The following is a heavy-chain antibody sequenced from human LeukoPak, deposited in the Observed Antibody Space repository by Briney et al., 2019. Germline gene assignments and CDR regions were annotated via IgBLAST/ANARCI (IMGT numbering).Heavy chain of an antibody. Sequence: GGSLRLSCAASGVTFSSYAMCWVCKAQRKGLGWVSAICVSGGSTYYADTVKGRFTISRDNSKNTLYLQMNSLRAEDTAVYYCAKDPHMAHYYDSSGYDYWGQGTLVTVSS. CDR1: GVTFSSYA. CDR3: AKDPHMAHYYDSSGYDY. V-gene: IGHV3-23*01. D-gene: IGHD3-22*01. CDR2: ICVSGGST. J-gene: IGHJ4*02.